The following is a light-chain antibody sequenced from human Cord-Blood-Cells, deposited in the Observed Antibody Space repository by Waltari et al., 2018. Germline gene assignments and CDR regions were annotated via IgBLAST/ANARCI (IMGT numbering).Light chain of an antibody. CDR3: QQYNNWHPIT. CDR2: GAS. V-gene: IGKV3-15*01. Sequence: EIVVTQSPATLSVSPGERATLSCRASQSVSSNLAWYQQKPGQAPRLLIYGASTRATDIPARFSGSGSGTEFTLTISSLQSEDFAVYYCQQYNNWHPITFGQGTRLEIK. CDR1: QSVSSN. J-gene: IGKJ5*01.